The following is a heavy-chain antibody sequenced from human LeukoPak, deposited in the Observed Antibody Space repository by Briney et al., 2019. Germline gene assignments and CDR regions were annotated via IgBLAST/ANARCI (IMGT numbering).Heavy chain of an antibody. CDR3: ARGGWYPESFQH. V-gene: IGHV4-59*01. CDR2: IYYSGST. Sequence: SETLSLTCTVSGGSISSYYWNWIRQPPGKGLEWIGYIYYSGSTNYNPSLKSRVTISVDTSKNQFSLKLSSVTAADTAVYYCARGGWYPESFQHWGQGALVTVSS. CDR1: GGSISSYY. J-gene: IGHJ1*01. D-gene: IGHD6-19*01.